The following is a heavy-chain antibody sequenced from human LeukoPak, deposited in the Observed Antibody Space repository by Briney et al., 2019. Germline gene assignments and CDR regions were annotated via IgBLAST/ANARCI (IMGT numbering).Heavy chain of an antibody. J-gene: IGHJ6*03. D-gene: IGHD2-2*02. Sequence: SGGSLRLSCAASGFTFSTYAMDWVRQAPGKGLEWVSYLSSSSSVIYHADSVKGRFTISRDNAKNSLYLQMNSLRTEDTAVYYCARVAAEVVGVPGAIGFGWLRRDYYYMDVWGKGTTVTVSS. CDR3: ARVAAEVVGVPGAIGFGWLRRDYYYMDV. CDR1: GFTFSTYA. CDR2: LSSSSSVI. V-gene: IGHV3-48*01.